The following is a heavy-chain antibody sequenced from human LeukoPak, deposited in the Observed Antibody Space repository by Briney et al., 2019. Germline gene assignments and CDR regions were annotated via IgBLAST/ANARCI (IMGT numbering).Heavy chain of an antibody. J-gene: IGHJ4*02. CDR1: GGSITSSAYY. CDR2: ISYRGST. CDR3: ARHDGGYDWGPFHS. Sequence: PSETLSLTCTASGGSITSSAYYWGWIRQPPGKGLEWIGSISYRGSTYYNPSLKSRVTISVETSKNQFSLNLRSVTAADTAVYYCARHDGGYDWGPFHSWGQGALVTVSS. V-gene: IGHV4-39*01. D-gene: IGHD5-12*01.